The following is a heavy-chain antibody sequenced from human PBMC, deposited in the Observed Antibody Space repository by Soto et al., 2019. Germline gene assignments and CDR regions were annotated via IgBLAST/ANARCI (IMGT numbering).Heavy chain of an antibody. J-gene: IGHJ4*02. CDR1: GGSFSGYY. D-gene: IGHD3-3*01. Sequence: SETLSLTCAVYGGSFSGYYWSWIRQPPGKGLEWIGEINHSGSTNYNPSLKSRVTISVDTSKNQFSLKLSSVTAADTAVYYCARFRTSHGLFDYWGQGTLVTVSS. CDR3: ARFRTSHGLFDY. CDR2: INHSGST. V-gene: IGHV4-34*01.